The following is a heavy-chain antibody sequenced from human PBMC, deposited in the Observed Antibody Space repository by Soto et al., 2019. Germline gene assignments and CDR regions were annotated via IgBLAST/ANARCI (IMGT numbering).Heavy chain of an antibody. J-gene: IGHJ3*02. D-gene: IGHD2-8*01. CDR1: GGSFSGYY. V-gene: IGHV4-34*01. CDR2: INHSGST. Sequence: QVQLQQWGAGLLKPSETLSLTCAVYGGSFSGYYWSWIRQPPGKGLEWIGEINHSGSTNYNPSLKSRVTISVDTSKNQFSLKLSFVTAADTAVYYCASVLMVYASAFDIWGQGTMVTVSS. CDR3: ASVLMVYASAFDI.